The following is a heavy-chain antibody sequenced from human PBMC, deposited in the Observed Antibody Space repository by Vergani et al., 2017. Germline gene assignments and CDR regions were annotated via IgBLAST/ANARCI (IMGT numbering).Heavy chain of an antibody. D-gene: IGHD1-20*01. CDR3: ARFLTGTTIYYYYGMYV. J-gene: IGHJ6*02. CDR2: IYHSGST. CDR1: GGSISSSNW. V-gene: IGHV4-4*02. Sequence: QVQLQESGPGLVKPSGTLSLTCAVSGGSISSSNWWSWVRQPPGKGLEWIGEIYHSGSTNYNQSLNSRVTISVDKSKNQFSLKLSSVTAADTAVYYCARFLTGTTIYYYYGMYVWGQGTTVTVSS.